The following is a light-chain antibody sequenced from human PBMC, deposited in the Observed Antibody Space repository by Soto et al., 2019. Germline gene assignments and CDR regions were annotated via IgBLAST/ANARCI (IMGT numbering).Light chain of an antibody. CDR1: QSVSSN. V-gene: IGKV3-15*01. CDR3: QQYNNWPLYT. Sequence: EIVMTQSPATLSVSPGERATLSCRASQSVSSNLAWYQQKPGQAPRLLIYGASTRATGIPARFSGSGSGTEFTLTISSLQSEDFAGYYCQQYNNWPLYTFGQVTKLEIK. CDR2: GAS. J-gene: IGKJ2*01.